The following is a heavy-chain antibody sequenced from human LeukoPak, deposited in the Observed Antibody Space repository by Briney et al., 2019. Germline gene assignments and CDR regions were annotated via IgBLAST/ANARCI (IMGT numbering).Heavy chain of an antibody. CDR1: SGSISSYY. CDR2: ISYSGST. Sequence: PSETLSLTCTVSSGSISSYYWSWIRQPPGKGLEWIVYISYSGSTNYNPSLKSRVTISADTSKNQVSLTLSSVTAADTAVYYWARHLELYFFDYWGQGTLVTVSS. CDR3: ARHLELYFFDY. V-gene: IGHV4-59*08. D-gene: IGHD3-10*01. J-gene: IGHJ4*02.